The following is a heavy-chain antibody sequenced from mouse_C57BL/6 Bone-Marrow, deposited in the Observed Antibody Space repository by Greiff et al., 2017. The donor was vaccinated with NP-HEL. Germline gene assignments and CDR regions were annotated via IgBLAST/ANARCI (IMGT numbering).Heavy chain of an antibody. CDR3: VYGADY. D-gene: IGHD1-1*01. CDR2: INPGSGGT. V-gene: IGHV1-54*01. Sequence: QVQLKESGAELVRPGTSVKVSCKASGYAFTNYLIEWVKQRPGQGLEWIGVINPGSGGTNYNEKFKGKATLTADKSSSTAYMQLSSLTSEDSAVYFCVYGADYWGQGTTLTVSS. CDR1: GYAFTNYL. J-gene: IGHJ2*01.